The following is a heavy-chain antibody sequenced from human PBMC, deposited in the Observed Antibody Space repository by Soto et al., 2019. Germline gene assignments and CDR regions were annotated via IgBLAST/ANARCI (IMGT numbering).Heavy chain of an antibody. V-gene: IGHV3-23*01. J-gene: IGHJ4*02. CDR2: ISGSGGST. D-gene: IGHD3-22*01. CDR3: AKDPDYDSSLA. CDR1: GFTFSSYA. Sequence: EVQLLESGEGLVQPGGSLRLSCAASGFTFSSYAMRWVRQAPGKGLEWVSAISGSGGSTYYADSVKGRFTISRDNSKNTLYLQMNSLRAEDTAVYYCAKDPDYDSSLAGGQGTLVTVSS.